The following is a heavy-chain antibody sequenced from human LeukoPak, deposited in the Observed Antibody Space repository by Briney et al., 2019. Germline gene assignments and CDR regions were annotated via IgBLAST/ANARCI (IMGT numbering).Heavy chain of an antibody. D-gene: IGHD3-10*01. CDR1: GGSFSGYY. V-gene: IGHV4-34*01. Sequence: SETLSLTCAVSGGSFSGYYWYWIRQPPGKGLEWIGEINHGESTNYNPSLKSRATLSVDTSKNRFSLKLTSVTAADTAVYYCARVTYNGYQHFDYWGQGNLVTVS. CDR2: INHGEST. CDR3: ARVTYNGYQHFDY. J-gene: IGHJ4*02.